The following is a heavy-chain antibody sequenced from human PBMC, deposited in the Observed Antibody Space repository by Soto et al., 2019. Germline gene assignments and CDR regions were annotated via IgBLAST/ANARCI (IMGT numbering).Heavy chain of an antibody. V-gene: IGHV3-72*01. CDR1: GFTFSDYY. Sequence: EVQLVQSGGGLVQPGGSLRLSCAASGFTFSDYYMDWVRRAPVKGLEWVGRIRNKANNYATEYAASLKGRVTFSRDDSENSLYPQMNSLETEDTAVYWCTREKRYYNNLTSFYFDNWGQGTLVTVSS. D-gene: IGHD3-10*01. CDR3: TREKRYYNNLTSFYFDN. CDR2: IRNKANNYAT. J-gene: IGHJ4*02.